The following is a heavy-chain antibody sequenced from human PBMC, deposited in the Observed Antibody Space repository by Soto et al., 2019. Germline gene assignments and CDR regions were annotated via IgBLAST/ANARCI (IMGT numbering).Heavy chain of an antibody. J-gene: IGHJ3*02. Sequence: SVKVSCKASGGTFSSYTISWVRQAPGQGLEWMGRIIPILGIANYAQKFQGRVTITADKSTSTAYMELSSLRSEDTAVYYCARGGGRRIGVVPAWPLGDAFDIWGQGTMVTVSS. CDR3: ARGGGRRIGVVPAWPLGDAFDI. V-gene: IGHV1-69*02. D-gene: IGHD2-2*01. CDR2: IIPILGIA. CDR1: GGTFSSYT.